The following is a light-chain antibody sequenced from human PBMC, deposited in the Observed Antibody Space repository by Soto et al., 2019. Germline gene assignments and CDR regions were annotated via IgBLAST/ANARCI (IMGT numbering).Light chain of an antibody. CDR1: PSDIGRYNY. V-gene: IGLV2-14*01. CDR2: EVT. J-gene: IGLJ2*01. CDR3: SSYSTTSSPHVL. Sequence: QSVLTQPASVSGSPGQSITISCTGTPSDIGRYNYVSWYQQFPGKVPKLLIYEVTYRPSGVSARFSGSESGSTASLTISGLQAEDEADYYCSSYSTTSSPHVLFGGGTKVTVL.